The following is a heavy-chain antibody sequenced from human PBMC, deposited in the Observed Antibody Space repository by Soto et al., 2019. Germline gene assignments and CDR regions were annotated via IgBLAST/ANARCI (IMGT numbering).Heavy chain of an antibody. CDR1: GGTFSSDA. V-gene: IGHV1-69*01. CDR3: ARASGYVSGWYHDY. D-gene: IGHD6-19*01. J-gene: IGHJ4*02. CDR2: LIPILGTT. Sequence: QVQLVQSGTEVRKPGASVKVSCKASGGTFSSDAVSWVRQAPGQGLEWMGGLIPILGTTHYAQKFQGRATITADESTNTAYMELRSLRSDDTAVYYCARASGYVSGWYHDYWGQGTRVTVSS.